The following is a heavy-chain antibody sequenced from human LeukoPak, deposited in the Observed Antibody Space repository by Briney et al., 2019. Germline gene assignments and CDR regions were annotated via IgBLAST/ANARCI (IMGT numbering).Heavy chain of an antibody. CDR3: ARDLYSREDY. J-gene: IGHJ4*02. CDR1: GFPFSSFS. CDR2: ISSSSSDI. Sequence: GGSLRLSCAASGFPFSSFSMTCVRQAPGKGLEWVSYISSSSSDIYYADSVRGRFTVSRDNAKNSLYLQMNSLRDEDTAVYYCARDLYSREDYWGQGTLVTVSS. V-gene: IGHV3-48*02. D-gene: IGHD2-15*01.